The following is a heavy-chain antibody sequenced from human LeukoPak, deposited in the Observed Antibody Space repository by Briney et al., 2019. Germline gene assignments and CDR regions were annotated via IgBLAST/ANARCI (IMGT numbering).Heavy chain of an antibody. CDR2: ISGSGGST. Sequence: GRSLRLSCAASGFTFSSYAMSWVRQAPGKGLEWVSAISGSGGSTYYADSVKGRFTISRDNSKNTLYLQMNSLRAEDTAVYYCAKAPTPYDFWSGYYLFGGFDYWGQGTLVTVSS. CDR1: GFTFSSYA. V-gene: IGHV3-23*01. D-gene: IGHD3-3*01. CDR3: AKAPTPYDFWSGYYLFGGFDY. J-gene: IGHJ4*02.